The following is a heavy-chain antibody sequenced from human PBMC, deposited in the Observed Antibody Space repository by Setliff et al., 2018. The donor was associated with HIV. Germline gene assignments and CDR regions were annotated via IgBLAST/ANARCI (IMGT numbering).Heavy chain of an antibody. CDR1: GGSIRSRDYS. J-gene: IGHJ5*01. CDR3: ARRAYYDFWSGFYLSIANRFDS. D-gene: IGHD3-3*01. Sequence: PSETLSLTCTVSGGSIRSRDYSWGWIRQPPGKGLEWIVSLPHSGATFYNPSLRSRVTTSEDTSKNQFSLRLSSVTAAGTAVYYCARRAYYDFWSGFYLSIANRFDSWGQGILVTVSS. V-gene: IGHV4-39*01. CDR2: LPHSGAT.